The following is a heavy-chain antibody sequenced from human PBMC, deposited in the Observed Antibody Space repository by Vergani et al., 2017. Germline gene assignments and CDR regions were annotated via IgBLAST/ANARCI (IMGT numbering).Heavy chain of an antibody. CDR3: ARHGYSSSWYGLYGMDV. V-gene: IGHV4-39*01. Sequence: QVQLQESGPGLVKPSQTLSLTCTVSGGSISSSSYYWGWIRQPPGKGLEWIGSIYYSGSTYYNPSLKSRVTISVDTSKNQFSLKLSSVTAADTAVYYCARHGYSSSWYGLYGMDVWGQGTTVTVSS. CDR2: IYYSGST. J-gene: IGHJ6*02. D-gene: IGHD6-13*01. CDR1: GGSISSSSYY.